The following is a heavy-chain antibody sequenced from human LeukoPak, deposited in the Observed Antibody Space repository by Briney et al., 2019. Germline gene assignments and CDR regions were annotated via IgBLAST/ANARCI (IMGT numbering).Heavy chain of an antibody. Sequence: SETLSLTCAVYGGSFSGYYWSWIRQPPGKGLEWIGEINHSGSTNYNPSLKSRVTISVDTSKNQFSLKLSSVTAADTAVYYCARGPTVTTWFDPWGQGTLVTVST. D-gene: IGHD4-17*01. CDR2: INHSGST. CDR3: ARGPTVTTWFDP. J-gene: IGHJ5*02. CDR1: GGSFSGYY. V-gene: IGHV4-34*01.